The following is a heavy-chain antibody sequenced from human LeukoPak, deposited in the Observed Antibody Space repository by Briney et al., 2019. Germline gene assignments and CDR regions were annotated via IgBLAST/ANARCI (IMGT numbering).Heavy chain of an antibody. Sequence: GGSLRLSCAASGFTFSSYSMNWVRQAPGKGLEWVSSISSSSSYIYYADSVKGRFTISRDNAKNSLYLQMNSLRAEDTAVYYCSSLPYYNILTGYRPFYYCGLGTLVNVSS. J-gene: IGHJ4*02. V-gene: IGHV3-21*01. CDR3: SSLPYYNILTGYRPFYY. CDR1: GFTFSSYS. D-gene: IGHD3-9*01. CDR2: ISSSSSYI.